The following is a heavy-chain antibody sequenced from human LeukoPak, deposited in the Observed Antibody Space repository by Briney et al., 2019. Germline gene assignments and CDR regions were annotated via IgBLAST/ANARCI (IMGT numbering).Heavy chain of an antibody. J-gene: IGHJ4*02. CDR1: GYTFTGYY. CDR2: INPNSGGT. CDR3: ARIRAGGFGELFAYFDY. V-gene: IGHV1-2*02. Sequence: ASVKVSCKASGYTFTGYYMHWVRQAPGQGLEWMGWINPNSGGTNYAQKFQGRVTMTRDTSISTAYMELSRLRSDDTAVYYCARIRAGGFGELFAYFDYWGQGTLVTVSS. D-gene: IGHD3-10*01.